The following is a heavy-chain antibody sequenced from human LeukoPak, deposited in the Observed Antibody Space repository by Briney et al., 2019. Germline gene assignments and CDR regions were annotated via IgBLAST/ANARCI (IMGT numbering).Heavy chain of an antibody. CDR3: ARAGRLVVVVAATPPGY. D-gene: IGHD2-15*01. V-gene: IGHV1-2*02. J-gene: IGHJ4*02. CDR1: GYTFTGYY. CDR2: INPNSGGT. Sequence: ASVKVSCKASGYTFTGYYMHWVRQAPGQGLEWMGWINPNSGGTNYAQKFQGRVTMTRDTSISTAYMEPSRLRSDDTAVYYCARAGRLVVVVAATPPGYWGQGTLVTVSS.